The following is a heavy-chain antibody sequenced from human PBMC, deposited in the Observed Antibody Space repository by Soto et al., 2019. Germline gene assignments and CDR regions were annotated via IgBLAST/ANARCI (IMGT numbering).Heavy chain of an antibody. CDR2: ISYDGSNK. J-gene: IGHJ4*02. V-gene: IGHV3-30-3*01. Sequence: QVQLVESGGGVVQPGRSLRLSCAASGFTFSSYAMHWVRQAPGKGLEWVAVISYDGSNKYYADSVKGRFTISRVNSKNTLYLQMNSLRAEDTAVYYCARGSHIVVVTATPGGYWGQGTLVTVSS. D-gene: IGHD2-21*02. CDR1: GFTFSSYA. CDR3: ARGSHIVVVTATPGGY.